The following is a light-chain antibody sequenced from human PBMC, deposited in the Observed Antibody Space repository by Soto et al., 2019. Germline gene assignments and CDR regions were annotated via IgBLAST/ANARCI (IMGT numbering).Light chain of an antibody. CDR2: AVT. V-gene: IGLV2-14*03. CDR3: SSYTSISTLV. J-gene: IGLJ1*01. Sequence: QLVLTQPASVSGSPGQSITISCTGTSSDVGGYNYVSWYQHHPGKAPKLMLYAVTNRPSGVSNRFSGSKSGNTASLTISGLQTEDEADYYCSSYTSISTLVFGTGTKLTVL. CDR1: SSDVGGYNY.